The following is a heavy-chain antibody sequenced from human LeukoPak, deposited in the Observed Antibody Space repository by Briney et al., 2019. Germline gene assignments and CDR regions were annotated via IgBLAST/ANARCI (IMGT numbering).Heavy chain of an antibody. CDR1: GFTFSSYW. D-gene: IGHD6-13*01. CDR2: IKADGSST. CDR3: ARAPDRSRWYPGIY. Sequence: PGGSLRLSCAASGFTFSSYWMHWVRQAPGKGLVWVSRIKADGSSTSYADSVKGRFTISRDNAKNTLYLQMNSLRVEDTAVYYCARAPDRSRWYPGIYWGQGALVTVSS. J-gene: IGHJ4*02. V-gene: IGHV3-74*01.